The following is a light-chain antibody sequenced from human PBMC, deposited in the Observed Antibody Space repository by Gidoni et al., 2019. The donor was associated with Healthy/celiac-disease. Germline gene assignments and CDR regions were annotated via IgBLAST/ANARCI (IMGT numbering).Light chain of an antibody. CDR2: LGS. CDR1: QSLLHSNGYDY. Sequence: VMPPSPPSLPVTPGEPATISCRSSQSLLHSNGYDYLDWYLQKPGQSPQLLIYLGSNRASGVPDRFSGSGSGTDFTLKISRVETEDVGIYYCMQALQTPITFGQGTRLDIK. V-gene: IGKV2-28*01. CDR3: MQALQTPIT. J-gene: IGKJ5*01.